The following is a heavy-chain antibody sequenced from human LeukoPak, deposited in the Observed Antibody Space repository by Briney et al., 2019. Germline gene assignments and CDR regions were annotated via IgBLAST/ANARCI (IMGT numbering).Heavy chain of an antibody. D-gene: IGHD3-22*01. CDR1: RGTFSSYG. V-gene: IGHV1-69*05. CDR2: VIAIFGRV. Sequence: SVKVSCKASRGTFSSYGISWVRQAPGQGLEWMGGVIAIFGRVKYGQKFQGRATITTDESTSTAYMELSSLTSEDTGVYYCARGELGDSSGFSFFDYWGQGTLITVSS. J-gene: IGHJ4*02. CDR3: ARGELGDSSGFSFFDY.